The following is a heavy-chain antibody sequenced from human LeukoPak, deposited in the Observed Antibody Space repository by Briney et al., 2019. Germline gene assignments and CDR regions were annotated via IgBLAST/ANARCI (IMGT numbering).Heavy chain of an antibody. V-gene: IGHV4-38-2*02. CDR2: IYHSGST. J-gene: IGHJ4*02. Sequence: SETLSLTCTVSGYSISSGYYWGWIRQPPGKGLEWIGSIYHSGSTYYNPSLKSRVTISVDTSKNQFSLKLSSVTAADTAVYYCARDDRTPGAYWGQGTLVTVSS. CDR3: ARDDRTPGAY. D-gene: IGHD7-27*01. CDR1: GYSISSGYY.